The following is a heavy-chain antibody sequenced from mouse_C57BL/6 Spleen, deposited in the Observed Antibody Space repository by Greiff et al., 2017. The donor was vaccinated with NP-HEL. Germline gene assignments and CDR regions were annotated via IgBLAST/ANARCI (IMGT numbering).Heavy chain of an antibody. V-gene: IGHV5-17*01. Sequence: EVQLVESGGGLVKPGGSLKLSCVASGFTFSDYGMHWVRQAPEKGLEWVAYISSGSSTIYYADTVKGRFTISRDNAKNTLFLQMTSLRSEDTAMYYCARDDYDGRPFAYWGQGTLVTVSA. J-gene: IGHJ3*01. D-gene: IGHD2-4*01. CDR1: GFTFSDYG. CDR2: ISSGSSTI. CDR3: ARDDYDGRPFAY.